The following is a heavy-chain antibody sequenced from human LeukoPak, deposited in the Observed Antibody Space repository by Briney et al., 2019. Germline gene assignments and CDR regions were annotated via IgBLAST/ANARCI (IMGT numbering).Heavy chain of an antibody. CDR2: IYPSGST. CDR3: ARAFRSSVVVAAIWRLYAFDI. D-gene: IGHD2-15*01. J-gene: IGHJ3*02. Sequence: PSETLSLTCTVSGGSLRSYYWSWVQQPAGTGLEWIGRIYPSGSTNYNTSLKSRVTMSIDTSKNQFSLRLTSVTPEDTAVYYCARAFRSSVVVAAIWRLYAFDIWGQGTVVSVSS. CDR1: GGSLRSYY. V-gene: IGHV4-4*07.